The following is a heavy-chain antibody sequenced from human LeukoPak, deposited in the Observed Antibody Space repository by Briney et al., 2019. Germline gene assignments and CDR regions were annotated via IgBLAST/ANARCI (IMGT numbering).Heavy chain of an antibody. Sequence: GSLRLSCVASGFTFSGSWMTWIRQAPGKGLEWVAHNKGDGTGEKYADSVRGRFTISRDNTRNSLFLQLNSLRVEDTAMYYCVRDRGWFHFDLWGQGTLVTVSS. D-gene: IGHD3-10*01. J-gene: IGHJ4*02. CDR3: VRDRGWFHFDL. CDR1: GFTFSGSW. V-gene: IGHV3-7*01. CDR2: NKGDGTGE.